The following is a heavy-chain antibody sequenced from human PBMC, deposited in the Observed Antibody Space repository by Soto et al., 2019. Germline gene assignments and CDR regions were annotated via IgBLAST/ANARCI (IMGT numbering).Heavy chain of an antibody. J-gene: IGHJ4*02. CDR2: ISSSSSYT. D-gene: IGHD5-18*01. Sequence: EVQLLESGGGLVQPGGSLRLSCAASGFTFSSYAMSWVRQAPGKGLEWVSYISSSSSYTNYADSVKGRFTISRDNAKNSLYLQMNSLRAEDTAVYYCARALDTAMVTPFDYWGQGTLVTVSS. CDR1: GFTFSSYA. V-gene: IGHV3-48*04. CDR3: ARALDTAMVTPFDY.